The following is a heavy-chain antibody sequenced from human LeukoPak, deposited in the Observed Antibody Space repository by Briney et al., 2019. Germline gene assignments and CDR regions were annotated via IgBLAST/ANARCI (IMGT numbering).Heavy chain of an antibody. J-gene: IGHJ4*02. CDR2: ISYDGSNK. CDR3: ARTGDDSSGYQGPFDY. V-gene: IGHV3-30*04. CDR1: GFTFSSYA. Sequence: PGGSLRLSCAASGFTFSSYAMHWVRQAPGKGLEWVAVISYDGSNKYYADSVKGRFTISRDNSKNTLYLQMNSLRAEDTAVYYCARTGDDSSGYQGPFDYWGQGTLDTVSS. D-gene: IGHD3-22*01.